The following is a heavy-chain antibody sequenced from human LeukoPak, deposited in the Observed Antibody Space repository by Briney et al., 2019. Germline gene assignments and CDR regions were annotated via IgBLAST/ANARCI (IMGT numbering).Heavy chain of an antibody. CDR1: GYTFTGYY. J-gene: IGHJ5*02. Sequence: ASVKVSCKTSGYTFTGYYMHWVRQAPGQGLEWMGWINPNSGGTNYAQKFQGRVTMTRDTSISTAYMELTRLRSDDTAVYYCARERGNYDILTDYYEGNGFDPWGQGTLVTVSS. V-gene: IGHV1-2*02. CDR3: ARERGNYDILTDYYEGNGFDP. CDR2: INPNSGGT. D-gene: IGHD3-9*01.